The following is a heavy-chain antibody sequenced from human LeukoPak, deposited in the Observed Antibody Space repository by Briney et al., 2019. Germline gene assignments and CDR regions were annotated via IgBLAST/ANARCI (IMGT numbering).Heavy chain of an antibody. V-gene: IGHV1-2*02. CDR3: ARVWSGYHTHNWFDP. J-gene: IGHJ5*02. CDR2: INPNSGGT. CDR1: GYTFTGYY. Sequence: ASVKVSCKASGYTFTGYYMHLVRQAPGQGLEWMGWINPNSGGTNYAQKFQGRVTMTRDTSISTAYMELSRLRSDDTAVYYCARVWSGYHTHNWFDPWGQGTLVTVSS. D-gene: IGHD3-3*01.